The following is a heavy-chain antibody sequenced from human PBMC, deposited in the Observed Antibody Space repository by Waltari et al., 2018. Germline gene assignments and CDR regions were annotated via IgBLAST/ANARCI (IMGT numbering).Heavy chain of an antibody. CDR1: GFMVCSYW. CDR3: VTYRWSGY. CDR2: INQDGRCK. V-gene: IGHV3-7*03. D-gene: IGHD3-10*02. Sequence: EVQLVESGGGLVQPGGSLRLSCDVSGFMVCSYWLTWVRQGPGRGGEGVAKINQDGRCKYDGGAVKARFTVARDKTKSSWYWQMKSLRVVETAVSYWVTYRWSGYWGEGSRVSV. J-gene: IGHJ4*02.